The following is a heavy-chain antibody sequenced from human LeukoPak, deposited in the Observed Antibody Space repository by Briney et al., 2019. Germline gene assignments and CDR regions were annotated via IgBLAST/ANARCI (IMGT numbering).Heavy chain of an antibody. CDR3: ARHEAAAGPGDY. CDR2: IYTSGST. D-gene: IGHD6-13*01. V-gene: IGHV4-61*02. J-gene: IGHJ4*02. CDR1: GGSISSGSYY. Sequence: PSETLSLTCTVSGGSISSGSYYWSWIRQPAGKGLEWIGRIYTSGSTNYNPSLKSRVTISVDTSKNQFSLKLSSVTAADTAVYYCARHEAAAGPGDYWGQGTLVTVSS.